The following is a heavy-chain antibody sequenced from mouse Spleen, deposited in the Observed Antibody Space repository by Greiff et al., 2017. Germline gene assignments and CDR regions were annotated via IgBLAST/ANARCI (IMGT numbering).Heavy chain of an antibody. J-gene: IGHJ4*01. CDR2: INPYNGGT. CDR3: ARGNYGDYDYAMDY. V-gene: IGHV1-19*01. D-gene: IGHD2-13*01. CDR1: GYTFTDYY. Sequence: EVQLQQSGPVLVKPGASVKMSCKASGYTFTDYYMNWVKQSHGKSLEWIGVINPYNGGTSYNQKFKGKATLTVDKSSSTAYMELNSLTSEDSAVYYCARGNYGDYDYAMDYWGQGTSVTVSS.